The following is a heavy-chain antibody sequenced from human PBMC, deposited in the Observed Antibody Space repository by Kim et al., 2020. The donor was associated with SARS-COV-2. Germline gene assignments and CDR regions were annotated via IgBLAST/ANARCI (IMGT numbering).Heavy chain of an antibody. CDR3: ARALRGCSGGTCCSELAY. Sequence: ASVKVSCKASGYTFTSYDMHWVRQAPGQGLEWMGRINPNSGSTNYAQKFQGRVTMTRDTSISTAYMELSRLRSDDTAVYYCARALRGCSGGTCCSELAYWGQGTLVTVSS. CDR2: INPNSGST. J-gene: IGHJ4*02. V-gene: IGHV1-2*06. CDR1: GYTFTSYD. D-gene: IGHD2-15*01.